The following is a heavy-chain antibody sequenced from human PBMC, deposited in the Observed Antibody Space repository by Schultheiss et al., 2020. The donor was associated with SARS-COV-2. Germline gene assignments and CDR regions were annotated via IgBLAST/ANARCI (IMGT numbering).Heavy chain of an antibody. D-gene: IGHD4-17*01. Sequence: GGSLRLSCAASGFTFRSYAMNWVRQAPGEGLEWVSSITGSGNGTYYADSVKGRFTISRDNSRNTVYLQMSSLRAEDTAVYYCARDRGLRYYGMDVWGQGTTVTVSS. CDR1: GFTFRSYA. J-gene: IGHJ6*02. CDR3: ARDRGLRYYGMDV. V-gene: IGHV3-23*01. CDR2: ITGSGNGT.